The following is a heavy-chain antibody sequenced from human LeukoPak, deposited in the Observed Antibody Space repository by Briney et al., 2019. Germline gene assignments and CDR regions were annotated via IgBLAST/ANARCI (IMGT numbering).Heavy chain of an antibody. CDR3: ASHCSSTSCYRYFDY. D-gene: IGHD2-2*01. V-gene: IGHV5-10-1*01. CDR1: GSSFTSYW. Sequence: GESLKISCKGSGSSFTSYWISWVRQMAGKGVEWMGRIDPSDSYTNYSPSFQGHVTISAAKSITTAYLQWSSLKASDTAMYYCASHCSSTSCYRYFDYWGQGTLVTVSS. CDR2: IDPSDSYT. J-gene: IGHJ4*02.